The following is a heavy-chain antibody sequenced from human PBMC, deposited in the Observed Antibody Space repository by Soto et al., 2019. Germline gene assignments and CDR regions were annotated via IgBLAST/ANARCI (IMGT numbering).Heavy chain of an antibody. CDR3: ARAKTYYYGSGSADGMDV. D-gene: IGHD3-10*01. J-gene: IGHJ6*02. Sequence: GGSLRLSCAASGFTFSSYAMHWVRQAPGKGLEWVAVISYDGSNKYHADSVKGRFTISRDNSKNTLYLQMNSLRAEDTAVYYCARAKTYYYGSGSADGMDVWGQGTTVTVSS. V-gene: IGHV3-30-3*01. CDR1: GFTFSSYA. CDR2: ISYDGSNK.